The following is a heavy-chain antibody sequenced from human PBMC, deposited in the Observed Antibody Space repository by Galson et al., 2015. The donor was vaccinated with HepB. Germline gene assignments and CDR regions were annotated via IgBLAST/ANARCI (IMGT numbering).Heavy chain of an antibody. V-gene: IGHV1-46*01. CDR3: AREAERLLQSSPFDY. CDR2: INPSGGTT. J-gene: IGHJ4*02. D-gene: IGHD4-17*01. Sequence: SVKVSCKASGYTFTNYYIHWVRQAPGQGLEWMGIINPSGGTTTYAQKFQGRVTMTRDTSTSTVYMELSGLRSEDTAVYYCAREAERLLQSSPFDYWGQGTLVTVSS. CDR1: GYTFTNYY.